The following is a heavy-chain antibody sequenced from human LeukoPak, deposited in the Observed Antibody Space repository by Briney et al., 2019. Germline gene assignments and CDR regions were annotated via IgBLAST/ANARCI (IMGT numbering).Heavy chain of an antibody. D-gene: IGHD6-19*01. CDR3: ARAGHSSGYYYYMDV. J-gene: IGHJ6*03. V-gene: IGHV3-21*01. CDR2: ISSSSSYI. Sequence: GGSLRLSCAASGFTFSSYSMNWVRQAPGKGLEWVSSISSSSSYIYYADSVKGRFTISRDNAKNSLYLQMNSLRAEDTAVYYCARAGHSSGYYYYMDVWGKGTTVTVSS. CDR1: GFTFSSYS.